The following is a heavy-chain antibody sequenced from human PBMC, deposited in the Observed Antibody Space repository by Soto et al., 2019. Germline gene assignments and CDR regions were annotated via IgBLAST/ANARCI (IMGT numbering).Heavy chain of an antibody. CDR3: ARQIYDSDTGPNFQYYLDS. CDR1: GYSFDGYW. Sequence: PGECLKSSGNGSGYSFDGYWITWVGQKPGKGLEWMGRIDPSDSQTYYSPSFRGHVTISATKSITTVFLQWSSLRASDTAMYYCARQIYDSDTGPNFQYYLDSWRQGTPVTVSS. D-gene: IGHD3-22*01. J-gene: IGHJ4*02. CDR2: IDPSDSQT. V-gene: IGHV5-10-1*01.